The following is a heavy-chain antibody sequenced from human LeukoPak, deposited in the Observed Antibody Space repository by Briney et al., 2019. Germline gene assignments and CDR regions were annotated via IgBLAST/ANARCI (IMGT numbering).Heavy chain of an antibody. Sequence: SETLSLTCTVSGGSISSGSYYWSWIRQPAGKGLEWIGRIYTSGSTNYNPSLKSRVTISVDTSKNQFSLKLSSVTAADTAVYYCARASGVESYFDYWGQGTLVTVSS. D-gene: IGHD3-10*01. CDR3: ARASGVESYFDY. CDR1: GGSISSGSYY. V-gene: IGHV4-61*02. J-gene: IGHJ4*02. CDR2: IYTSGST.